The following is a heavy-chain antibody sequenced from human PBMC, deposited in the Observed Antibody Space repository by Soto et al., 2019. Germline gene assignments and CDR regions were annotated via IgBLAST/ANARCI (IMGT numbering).Heavy chain of an antibody. CDR2: ISWNSGSI. D-gene: IGHD3-3*01. CDR3: AAGLRFVFGH. J-gene: IGHJ1*01. V-gene: IGHV3-9*01. CDR1: GFTFAGYA. Sequence: GGSLRLSCAASGFTFAGYAMHWVRQAPGKGLEWVSGISWNSGSIGYADSVKGRFTISRDNAKNSLYLQMNSLRAEDTALYYCAAGLRFVFGHWGQGTLVTVSS.